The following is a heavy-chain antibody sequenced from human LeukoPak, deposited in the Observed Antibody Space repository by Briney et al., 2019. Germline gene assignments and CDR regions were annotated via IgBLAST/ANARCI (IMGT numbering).Heavy chain of an antibody. D-gene: IGHD6-25*01. CDR2: ISYDGINK. J-gene: IGHJ1*01. Sequence: GGSLRLSCVASGFTFRSYGMHWVRQAPGKGLEWVAVISYDGINKHYADSVKGRFTISRDNSKSTLYLQMNSLRTEDTAVYYCAKDLGPAAGLSPINWGQGTLVTVSS. CDR3: AKDLGPAAGLSPIN. V-gene: IGHV3-30*18. CDR1: GFTFRSYG.